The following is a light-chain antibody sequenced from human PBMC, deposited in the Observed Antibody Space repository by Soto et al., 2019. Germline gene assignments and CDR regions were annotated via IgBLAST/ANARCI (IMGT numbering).Light chain of an antibody. CDR1: QSVTSRH. V-gene: IGKV3-20*01. Sequence: EIVLTQSPGTLSLSPGERVTLSCRASQSVTSRHLAWYQQKPGQAPRLLIFAASGRPPTIPSRFSGSGSGTDFTLTISXXXXXDFAVYFCQQYHTSPYTFGQGT. CDR2: AAS. CDR3: QQYHTSPYT. J-gene: IGKJ2*01.